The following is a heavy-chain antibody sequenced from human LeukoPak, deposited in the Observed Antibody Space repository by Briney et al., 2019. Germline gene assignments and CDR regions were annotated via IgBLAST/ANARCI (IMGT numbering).Heavy chain of an antibody. D-gene: IGHD5-24*01. Sequence: GGSLRLSCAASGFTFSRDWMTWVRQAPGKGPGWVANINQDGSTKNYLDSVKGRFIVSRDNAKNSLFLDMNSLRVEDTAVYYCARDGYSYAMDVWGQGTTVTVSS. V-gene: IGHV3-7*05. J-gene: IGHJ6*02. CDR2: INQDGSTK. CDR1: GFTFSRDW. CDR3: ARDGYSYAMDV.